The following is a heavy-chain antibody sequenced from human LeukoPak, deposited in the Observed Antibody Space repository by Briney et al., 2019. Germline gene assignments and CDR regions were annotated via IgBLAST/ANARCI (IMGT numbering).Heavy chain of an antibody. J-gene: IGHJ4*02. D-gene: IGHD2-2*01. CDR2: IYYSGST. CDR3: ARGTRNGTAQLLDY. Sequence: SETLSLTCTVSGGSISSYYWSWIRQPPGKGLEWIGYIYYSGSTNYNPSLKSRVTISVDTSKNQFSLKLSSVTAADTAVYYCARGTRNGTAQLLDYWGQGTLVTVSS. CDR1: GGSISSYY. V-gene: IGHV4-59*12.